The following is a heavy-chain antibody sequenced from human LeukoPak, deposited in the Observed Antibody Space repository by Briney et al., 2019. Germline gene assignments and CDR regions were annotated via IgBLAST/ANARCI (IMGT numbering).Heavy chain of an antibody. CDR3: ASNTYDISPQQ. CDR2: IYYSGST. CDR1: GGSISSYY. D-gene: IGHD3-9*01. V-gene: IGHV4-59*01. Sequence: SETLSLTCTVSGGSISSYYWSWIRQPPGKGLEWIGYIYYSGSTNYNPSLKSRVTISVDTSKNQFSLKLSSVTAADTAVYYCASNTYDISPQQWGQGTLVTVSS. J-gene: IGHJ1*01.